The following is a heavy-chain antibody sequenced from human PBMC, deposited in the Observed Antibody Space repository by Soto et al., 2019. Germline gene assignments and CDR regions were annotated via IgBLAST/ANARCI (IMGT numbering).Heavy chain of an antibody. J-gene: IGHJ4*02. CDR3: ARELNTDPRAYYSFAY. CDR1: GYTFTAYG. D-gene: IGHD3-16*01. Sequence: QVPLVQSGPEVKMPGASVKVSCRTSGYTFTAYGLAWLRQAPGQRPEWMGWVSTNNADTNYAQKFQGRVTMTTETSTRTTYIELRSLRSDDTAVYYCARELNTDPRAYYSFAYWGQGTLVTVSS. CDR2: VSTNNADT. V-gene: IGHV1-18*01.